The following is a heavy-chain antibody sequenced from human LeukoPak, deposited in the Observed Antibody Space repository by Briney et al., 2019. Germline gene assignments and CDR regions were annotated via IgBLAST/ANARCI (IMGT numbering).Heavy chain of an antibody. D-gene: IGHD3-10*01. CDR2: IKQDGSEK. V-gene: IGHV3-7*01. CDR1: GFTFSNYF. CDR3: ARDDGVLRFDP. J-gene: IGHJ5*02. Sequence: GGSLRLSCAASGFTFSNYFMSWVRQTPGKGLEWVANIKQDGSEKYYVDSAKGRFTISRDNAKNSLYLQMNSLRAEDTAVYYCARDDGVLRFDPWGQGTPVTVSS.